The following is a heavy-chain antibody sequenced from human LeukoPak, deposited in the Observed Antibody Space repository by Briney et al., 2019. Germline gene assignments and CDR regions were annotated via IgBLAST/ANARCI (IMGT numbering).Heavy chain of an antibody. V-gene: IGHV3-64*01. CDR2: ISSNGGST. D-gene: IGHD3-10*01. CDR1: GFTFSSYA. CDR3: AKVTYGSGTYGAFDY. J-gene: IGHJ4*02. Sequence: GGSLRLSCAASGFTFSSYAMHWVRQAPGKGLEYVSAISSNGGSTYYANSVKGRFTISRDNSKNTLYLQMNSLRAEDTAVYYCAKVTYGSGTYGAFDYWGQGTLVTVSS.